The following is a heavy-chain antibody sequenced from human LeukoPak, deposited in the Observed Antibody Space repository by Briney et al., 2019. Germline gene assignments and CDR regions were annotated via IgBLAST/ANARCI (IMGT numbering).Heavy chain of an antibody. CDR2: FVVGSGNT. J-gene: IGHJ4*02. D-gene: IGHD3-22*01. V-gene: IGHV1-58*01. Sequence: GASVKVSCKASGFTFTSSAVQWVRQARGQRLEWMGWFVVGSGNTNYAQKFQERVTITRDMSTSTAYMELSSLRSEDTAVYYCARPPEPGYYDTPDYFDHWGQGTLVTVSS. CDR1: GFTFTSSA. CDR3: ARPPEPGYYDTPDYFDH.